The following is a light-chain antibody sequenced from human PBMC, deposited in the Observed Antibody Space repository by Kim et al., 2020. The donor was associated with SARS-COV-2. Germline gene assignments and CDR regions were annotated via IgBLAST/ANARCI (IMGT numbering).Light chain of an antibody. Sequence: EIVLTQSPGTLSLSPGERATLSCRASQSVTSSYLAWYQQKSGQAPRLLIYAASSRAAAIPDRFSGSGSGTDFTLTISRMEPEDFAVYYCQQYGNSPYTFGQGTKLEIK. J-gene: IGKJ2*01. CDR1: QSVTSSY. CDR2: AAS. V-gene: IGKV3-20*01. CDR3: QQYGNSPYT.